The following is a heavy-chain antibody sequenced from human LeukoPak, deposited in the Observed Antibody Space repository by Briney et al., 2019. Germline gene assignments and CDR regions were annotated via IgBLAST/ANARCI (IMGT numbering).Heavy chain of an antibody. D-gene: IGHD6-13*01. CDR1: GFTFSSYS. Sequence: GGSLRLSCAAPGFTFSSYSMHWVRQAPGKGLEWVSSISIRMSKNYADSVKGRFTISRDNAKNSLDLQMDSLRDEDTAMYYCARLECGSSWFCPFDFWGQGTMVTVSS. V-gene: IGHV3-21*04. CDR2: ISIRMSK. J-gene: IGHJ3*01. CDR3: ARLECGSSWFCPFDF.